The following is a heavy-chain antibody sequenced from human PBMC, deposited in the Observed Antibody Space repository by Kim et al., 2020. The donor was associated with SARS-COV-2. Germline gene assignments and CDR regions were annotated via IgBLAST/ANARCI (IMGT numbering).Heavy chain of an antibody. J-gene: IGHJ4*02. CDR3: ARRACDSSDYYYFDH. V-gene: IGHV4-39*01. D-gene: IGHD3-22*01. CDR1: GGSISSSNYY. Sequence: SETLSLTCTVSGGSISSSNYYWGWIRQPPGKGLEWIGNIYYTESTHYNPSLKSRVTISVDTSKNQFSLKVSSVTAADTAVYYCARRACDSSDYYYFDHWGQGTMVTVSS. CDR2: IYYTEST.